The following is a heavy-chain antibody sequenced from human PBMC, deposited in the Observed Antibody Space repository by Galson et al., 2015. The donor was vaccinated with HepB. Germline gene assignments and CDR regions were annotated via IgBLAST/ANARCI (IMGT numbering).Heavy chain of an antibody. V-gene: IGHV1-46*04. J-gene: IGHJ4*02. CDR3: ARRGIAVAGMYYFDY. Sequence: GQGLGGVGIINPGGGSTSYAQKLRGRVTMTRDTSTSTVYMELSSLRSEDTAVYYCARRGIAVAGMYYFDYWGQGTLVTVSS. D-gene: IGHD6-19*01. CDR2: INPGGGST.